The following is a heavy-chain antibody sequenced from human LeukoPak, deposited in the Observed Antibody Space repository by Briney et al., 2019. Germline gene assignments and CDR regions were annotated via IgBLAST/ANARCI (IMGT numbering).Heavy chain of an antibody. Sequence: GRSLRLSCADSGFTFSSYAMNWVSQAPAKGLEWISFIPSSSSTIFYADSVKGRFIISRHNAKNSLYLQMNSLIDGDTAVYYCVREPYGTVGATVDIWGQGTLVTVSS. CDR1: GFTFSSYA. D-gene: IGHD1-26*01. CDR3: VREPYGTVGATVDI. J-gene: IGHJ3*02. V-gene: IGHV3-48*02. CDR2: IPSSSSTI.